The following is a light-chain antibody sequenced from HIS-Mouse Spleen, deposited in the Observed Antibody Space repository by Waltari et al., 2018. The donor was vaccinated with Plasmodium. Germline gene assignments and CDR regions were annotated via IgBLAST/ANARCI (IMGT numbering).Light chain of an antibody. Sequence: QSALTQPASLSGSPGQSNPISCSGTSSHVGSYNLDSWYQQHQGKAPKLMIYEGSKRPSGVSNRFSGSKSGNTASLTISGLQAEDEADYYCCSYAGSSTFVVFSGGTKLTVL. J-gene: IGLJ2*01. CDR2: EGS. CDR3: CSYAGSSTFVV. V-gene: IGLV2-23*03. CDR1: SSHVGSYNL.